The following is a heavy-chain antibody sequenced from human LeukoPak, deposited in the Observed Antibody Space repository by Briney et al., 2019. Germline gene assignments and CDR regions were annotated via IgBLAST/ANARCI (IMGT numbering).Heavy chain of an antibody. Sequence: GGSLRLSCAASGFTFITSWMHWFRQAPGKGLVWGSRINADWGTTGYAVSVRGRFTIARDKANSLRYLHMNGLWGAETAVCYNAIDLSWIAADCWGKRAPVS. J-gene: IGHJ6*03. CDR1: GFTFITSW. CDR3: AIDLSWIAADC. V-gene: IGHV3-74*01. CDR2: INADWGTT. D-gene: IGHD2-15*01.